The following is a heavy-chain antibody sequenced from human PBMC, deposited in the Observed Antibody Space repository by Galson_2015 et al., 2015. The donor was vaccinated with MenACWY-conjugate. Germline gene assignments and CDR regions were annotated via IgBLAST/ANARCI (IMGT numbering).Heavy chain of an antibody. V-gene: IGHV4-38-2*02. CDR2: IYHSGSS. Sequence: ETLSLTCSVSGYSISSGYYWGWLRQPPGRGLEWIGSIYHSGSSYYNPSLQSRVTISVDASKNQFSLKLISVTAADTAVYYCARDLEDSSGYYHFYYYYGMDVWGQGTTVTVSS. D-gene: IGHD3-22*01. CDR3: ARDLEDSSGYYHFYYYYGMDV. J-gene: IGHJ6*02. CDR1: GYSISSGYY.